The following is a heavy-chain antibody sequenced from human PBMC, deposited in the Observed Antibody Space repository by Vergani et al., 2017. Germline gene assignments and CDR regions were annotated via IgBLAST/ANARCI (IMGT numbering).Heavy chain of an antibody. V-gene: IGHV4-34*01. CDR1: GGSFSGYY. CDR2: IYHSGST. Sequence: QVQLQQWGAGLLKPSETLSLTCAVYGGSFSGYYWSWIRQPPGKGLEWIGEIYHSGSTNYNPSLKSRVTISVDTSRNQFSLKLSSVTAADTAVYYCARYYYDSSGHEYAFDIWGQGTMVTVSS. CDR3: ARYYYDSSGHEYAFDI. J-gene: IGHJ3*02. D-gene: IGHD3-22*01.